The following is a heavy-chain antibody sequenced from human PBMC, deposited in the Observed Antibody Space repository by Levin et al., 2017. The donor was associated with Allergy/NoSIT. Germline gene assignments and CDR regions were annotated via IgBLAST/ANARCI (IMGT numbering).Heavy chain of an antibody. J-gene: IGHJ4*02. V-gene: IGHV3-30*18. CDR2: ISYDGSNK. D-gene: IGHD5-24*01. CDR3: AKGGGDGYNTFDY. Sequence: SCAASGFTFSSYGMHWVRQAPGKGLEWVAVISYDGSNKYYADSVKGRFTISRDNSKNTLYLQMNSLRAEDTAVYYCAKGGGDGYNTFDYWGQGTLVTVSS. CDR1: GFTFSSYG.